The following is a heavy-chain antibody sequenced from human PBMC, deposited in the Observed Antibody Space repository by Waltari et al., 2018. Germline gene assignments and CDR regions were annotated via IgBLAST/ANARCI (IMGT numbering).Heavy chain of an antibody. D-gene: IGHD6-6*01. V-gene: IGHV1-2*06. Sequence: QVQLVQSGAEVKKPGASVKVSCKASGYTFTGYYMHWVRQAPGQGLGWMGRINPNSGGTNYAQKFQGRVTMTRDTSISTAYMELSRLRSDDTAVYYCARDREKRTQLVSLGYWGQGTLVTVSS. CDR2: INPNSGGT. J-gene: IGHJ4*02. CDR3: ARDREKRTQLVSLGY. CDR1: GYTFTGYY.